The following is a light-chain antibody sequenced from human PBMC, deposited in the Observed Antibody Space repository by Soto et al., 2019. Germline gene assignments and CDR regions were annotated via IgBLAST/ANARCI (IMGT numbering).Light chain of an antibody. Sequence: EIVLTHSPGTLSLSPGEGATLSSRASQTVIHNYLAWHQQKPGQTPRLLVYGASNRATDIPDRFSGSGSGTDFTLTISRLEPEDFAVYYCQQRSNWPPITFGQGTRLEIK. CDR1: QTVIHNY. CDR2: GAS. CDR3: QQRSNWPPIT. V-gene: IGKV3D-20*02. J-gene: IGKJ5*01.